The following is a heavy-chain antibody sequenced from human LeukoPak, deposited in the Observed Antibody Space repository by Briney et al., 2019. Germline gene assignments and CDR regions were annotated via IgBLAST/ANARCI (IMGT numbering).Heavy chain of an antibody. D-gene: IGHD1-26*01. CDR3: ARVPKASRWELNWGFDY. V-gene: IGHV3-7*03. Sequence: GGSLRLSCAASGFSFSTYWMSWVRQAPGKGLEWVANIKQDGSEKYYVDSVKGRFTISRDNAKNSLYLQMNSLRAEDTAVYYCARVPKASRWELNWGFDYWGQGTLVTVSS. CDR2: IKQDGSEK. J-gene: IGHJ4*02. CDR1: GFSFSTYW.